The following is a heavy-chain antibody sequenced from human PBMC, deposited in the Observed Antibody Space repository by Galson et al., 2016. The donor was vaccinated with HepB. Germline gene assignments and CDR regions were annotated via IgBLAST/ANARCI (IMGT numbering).Heavy chain of an antibody. D-gene: IGHD3-3*01. Sequence: SLRLSCAASGFTFSTYAMHWVRQAPGKGLEWVAFIYYDGSKKYYADSVKGRFTISRDNSKNTLYLQMNSLRGEDTAAYYCARDGRVREWLKKFYYYGMDVWGQGTTVTVSS. CDR2: IYYDGSKK. J-gene: IGHJ6*02. V-gene: IGHV3-30*03. CDR1: GFTFSTYA. CDR3: ARDGRVREWLKKFYYYGMDV.